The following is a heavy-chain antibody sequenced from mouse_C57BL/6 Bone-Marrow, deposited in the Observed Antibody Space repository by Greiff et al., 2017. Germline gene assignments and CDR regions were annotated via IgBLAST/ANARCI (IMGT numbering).Heavy chain of an antibody. D-gene: IGHD2-3*01. V-gene: IGHV1-69*01. CDR3: AREGWLGGYYYAMDY. CDR2: IDPSDSYT. CDR1: GYTFTSYW. Sequence: VQLQQPGAELVMPGASVKLSCTASGYTFTSYWMHWVKQRPGQGLEWIGEIDPSDSYTNYNQKFKGKSTLTVDKSSSTAYMQLSSLTSEDSAVYYCAREGWLGGYYYAMDYWGQGTSVTVSS. J-gene: IGHJ4*01.